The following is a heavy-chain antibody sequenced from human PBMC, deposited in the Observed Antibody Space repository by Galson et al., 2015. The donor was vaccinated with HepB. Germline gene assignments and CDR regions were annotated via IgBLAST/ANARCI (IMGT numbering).Heavy chain of an antibody. D-gene: IGHD6-13*01. V-gene: IGHV3-7*03. CDR3: ARVGYSSSWYESNAFDI. Sequence: SLRLSYAASGFTFSSYWMSWVRQAPGKGLEWVANIKQDGSEKYYVDSVKGRFTISRDNAKNSLYLQMNSLRAEDTAVYYCARVGYSSSWYESNAFDIWGQGTMVTVSS. J-gene: IGHJ3*02. CDR1: GFTFSSYW. CDR2: IKQDGSEK.